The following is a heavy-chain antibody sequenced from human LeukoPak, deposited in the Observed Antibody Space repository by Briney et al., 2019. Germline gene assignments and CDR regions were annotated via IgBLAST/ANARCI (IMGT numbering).Heavy chain of an antibody. Sequence: PSETLSLTCTVSGGSISSYYWSWIRQPPGKGLEWIGCIYYSGSTNYNPSLKSRVTISVDTSKNQFSLKLSSVTAADTAVYYCARGSSGWYVNYYYYMDVWGKGTTVTISS. CDR3: ARGSSGWYVNYYYYMDV. CDR2: IYYSGST. V-gene: IGHV4-59*01. D-gene: IGHD6-19*01. CDR1: GGSISSYY. J-gene: IGHJ6*03.